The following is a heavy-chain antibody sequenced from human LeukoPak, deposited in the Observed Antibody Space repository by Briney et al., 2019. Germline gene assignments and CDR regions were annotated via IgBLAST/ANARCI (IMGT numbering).Heavy chain of an antibody. CDR1: GFTFSSYG. CDR2: ISYDGSNK. J-gene: IGHJ6*02. V-gene: IGHV3-30*18. CDR3: AKAGCSSTSCYGDYYYYGMDV. D-gene: IGHD2-2*01. Sequence: GGSLRLSCAASGFTFSSYGMHWVRQAPGKGLEWVAVISYDGSNKYYADSVKGRLTISRDNSKNTLYLQMNSLRAEDTAVYYCAKAGCSSTSCYGDYYYYGMDVWGQGTTVTVSS.